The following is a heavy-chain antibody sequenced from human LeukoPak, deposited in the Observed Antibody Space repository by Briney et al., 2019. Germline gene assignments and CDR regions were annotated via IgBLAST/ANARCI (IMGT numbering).Heavy chain of an antibody. CDR1: GYTFTSYA. D-gene: IGHD3-10*01. Sequence: SVKVSCKASGYTFTSYAMHWVRQAPGQRLEWMGWINAGNGNTKYSQKLQGRVTMTRDTSTSTVYMELSSLRSEDTAIYYCARARGSGSYYGHDYYYYHYMDVWGKGTTVTVSS. J-gene: IGHJ6*03. CDR2: INAGNGNT. V-gene: IGHV1-3*01. CDR3: ARARGSGSYYGHDYYYYHYMDV.